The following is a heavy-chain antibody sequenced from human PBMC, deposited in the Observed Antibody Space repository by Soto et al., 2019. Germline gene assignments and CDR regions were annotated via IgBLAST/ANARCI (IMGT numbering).Heavy chain of an antibody. J-gene: IGHJ5*02. CDR1: GFTFSSYA. CDR2: ISGSGGST. D-gene: IGHD3-10*01. Sequence: EVQLLESGGGLVQPGGSLRLSCAPSGFTFSSYAMNWVRQAPGKGLEWVSSISGSGGSTYYADSVKGRFTISRDNSRNTLYLQMNSLRAEDTAVYYCAKARVIGEVIIPFDHWGQGTRVTVSS. V-gene: IGHV3-23*01. CDR3: AKARVIGEVIIPFDH.